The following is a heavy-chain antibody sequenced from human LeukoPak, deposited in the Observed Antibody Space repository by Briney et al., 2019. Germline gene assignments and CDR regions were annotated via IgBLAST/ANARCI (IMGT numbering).Heavy chain of an antibody. Sequence: SETLSLTCAVYGGSFSGYYWSWIRQPPGKGLEWIGEINHSGSTNYNPSLKSRVTISVDTSKNQFSLKLSSVTAADTAVYYCARDGITGTTNYYYGMDVWGQGTTVTVSS. J-gene: IGHJ6*02. V-gene: IGHV4-34*01. CDR2: INHSGST. D-gene: IGHD1-7*01. CDR1: GGSFSGYY. CDR3: ARDGITGTTNYYYGMDV.